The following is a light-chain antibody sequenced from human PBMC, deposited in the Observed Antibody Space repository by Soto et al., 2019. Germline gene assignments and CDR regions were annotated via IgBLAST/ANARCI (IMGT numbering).Light chain of an antibody. J-gene: IGKJ1*01. CDR2: AAS. CDR1: QSVSGW. CDR3: QQYETFSGT. Sequence: IQLTQSPSTLSASVGDTVTVTCLASQSVSGWLAWYQQKPGEAPKLLIYAASALPRGVPSRFSGSGSGTKFTLTIASLQPDDFATYYCQQYETFSGTFGPGTKVDIK. V-gene: IGKV1-5*01.